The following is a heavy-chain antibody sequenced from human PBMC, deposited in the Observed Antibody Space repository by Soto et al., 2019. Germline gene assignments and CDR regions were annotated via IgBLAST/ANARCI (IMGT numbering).Heavy chain of an antibody. J-gene: IGHJ5*02. CDR3: VRDGTKTLRDWFDP. V-gene: IGHV4-4*07. D-gene: IGHD1-1*01. CDR1: GASISGFY. Sequence: KPSETLSLTCIVSGASISGFYWSWIRKSAGKGLEWIGRIYATGTTDYNPSLKSRVMMSVDTSKKQFSLKLRSVTAADTAVYYCVRDGTKTLRDWFDPWGQGISVTVSS. CDR2: IYATGTT.